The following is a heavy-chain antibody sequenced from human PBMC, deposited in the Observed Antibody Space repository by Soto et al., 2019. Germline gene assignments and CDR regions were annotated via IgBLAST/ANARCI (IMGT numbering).Heavy chain of an antibody. CDR1: GGSISSGDYY. CDR2: IYYSGST. Sequence: TSETLSLTCTFSGGSISSGDYYLSWIRQPPGKGLEWIGYIYYSGSTYYNPSLKSRVTISVDTSKNQFSLKLSSVTAADTAVYYCARETYEAHFDYDILTGQPIYYYYGMDVWGQGTTVTVSS. CDR3: ARETYEAHFDYDILTGQPIYYYYGMDV. D-gene: IGHD3-9*01. V-gene: IGHV4-30-4*01. J-gene: IGHJ6*02.